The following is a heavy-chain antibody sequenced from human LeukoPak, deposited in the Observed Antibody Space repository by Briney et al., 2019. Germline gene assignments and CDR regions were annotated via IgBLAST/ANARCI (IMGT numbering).Heavy chain of an antibody. J-gene: IGHJ5*02. CDR3: ARGATTTRFGRFDP. D-gene: IGHD4-17*01. Sequence: GGSLRLSCAASGFTFSSYGIHWVRQAPGKGLEWVANIKQDGSEKYYVDSVKGRFTISRDNAKNSLYLQMNSLRAEDTAVYYCARGATTTRFGRFDPWGQGTLVTVSS. CDR2: IKQDGSEK. CDR1: GFTFSSYG. V-gene: IGHV3-7*01.